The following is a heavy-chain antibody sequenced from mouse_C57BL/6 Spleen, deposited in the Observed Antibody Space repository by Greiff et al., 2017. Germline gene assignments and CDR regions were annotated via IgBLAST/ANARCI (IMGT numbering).Heavy chain of an antibody. J-gene: IGHJ1*03. CDR3: ARGNYWYFDV. V-gene: IGHV3-6*01. CDR1: GYSITSGYY. Sequence: VQLQQSGPGLVKPSQSLSLTCSVTGYSITSGYYWNWIRQFPGNKLEWMGYISYDGSNNSNPSLKNRISITRDTSKNQFFLKLNSVTTEDTATYYCARGNYWYFDVWGTGTTVTVSS. CDR2: ISYDGSN.